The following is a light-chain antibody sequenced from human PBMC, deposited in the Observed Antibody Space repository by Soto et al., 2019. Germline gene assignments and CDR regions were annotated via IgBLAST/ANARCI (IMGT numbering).Light chain of an antibody. CDR3: CSYAGSSNV. Sequence: QSALTKPPSASGSPGQSVAISCTGTSSDVGGYNYVPWHQQHPGKAPKLMIYEVNKRPSGVPDRFSGSKSGNTASLTVSGLQAEDEADYYFCSYAGSSNVFGTGTKVTVL. J-gene: IGLJ1*01. CDR2: EVN. V-gene: IGLV2-8*01. CDR1: SSDVGGYNY.